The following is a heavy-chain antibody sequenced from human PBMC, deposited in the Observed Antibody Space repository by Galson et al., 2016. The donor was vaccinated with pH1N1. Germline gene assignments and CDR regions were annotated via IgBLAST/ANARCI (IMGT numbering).Heavy chain of an antibody. V-gene: IGHV1-69*10. D-gene: IGHD3-10*01. CDR3: ASPAIVRGVVYYHYGMDV. Sequence: SVKVSCKASGGTFSSYAVSWVRQAPGQGLEWMGGIVGMFGITNYAQKIQGRVTITADQITSTSYMELSSLRSEDTAIYYCASPAIVRGVVYYHYGMDVWGQGTTVTVSS. CDR1: GGTFSSYA. CDR2: IVGMFGIT. J-gene: IGHJ6*02.